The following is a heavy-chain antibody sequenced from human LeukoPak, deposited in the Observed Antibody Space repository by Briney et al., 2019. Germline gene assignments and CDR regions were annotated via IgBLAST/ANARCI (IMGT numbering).Heavy chain of an antibody. CDR3: SRHDFADIVVGPAAIGDGFDP. Sequence: SETLSLTCTVSGGSISSSSYYWGWIRQPPGKGLEWTGSIYYSGSTYYNPSLKSRVTISVDTSKNQFSLKLSSVTAADTAVYYCSRHDFADIVVGPAAIGDGFDPCGQGTLVTVSS. J-gene: IGHJ5*02. CDR1: GGSISSSSYY. CDR2: IYYSGST. D-gene: IGHD2-2*01. V-gene: IGHV4-39*01.